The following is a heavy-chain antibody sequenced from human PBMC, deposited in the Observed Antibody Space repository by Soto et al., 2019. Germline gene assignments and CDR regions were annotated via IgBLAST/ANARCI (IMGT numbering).Heavy chain of an antibody. CDR1: GFTFSEFY. V-gene: IGHV3-11*01. CDR3: ARDHYGPTGTPMGYYYIDV. Sequence: QVQLVESGGGLVKPGGSLRLSCAASGFTFSEFYMSWIRQAPGKGLEAVAYILGSGSTIHYADSVRGRFTISRDNAKDSLDRHMNSLGDGDTAVYYCARDHYGPTGTPMGYYYIDVWGKGTTVTVSS. J-gene: IGHJ6*03. D-gene: IGHD1-1*01. CDR2: ILGSGSTI.